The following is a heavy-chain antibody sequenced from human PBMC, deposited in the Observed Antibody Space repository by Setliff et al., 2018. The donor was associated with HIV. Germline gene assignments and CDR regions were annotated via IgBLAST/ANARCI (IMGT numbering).Heavy chain of an antibody. D-gene: IGHD6-19*01. Sequence: SETLSLTCSVSGASISSGRYYWTWIRQPAGKGLEWIGEINYSGDTTYNPSLKSRVTISMDTSKNQFSLKLISVTAADTAVYFCARLSGQWLIFYWGQGTLVTVSS. CDR3: ARLSGQWLIFY. J-gene: IGHJ4*02. V-gene: IGHV4-61*10. CDR1: GASISSGRYY. CDR2: INYSGDT.